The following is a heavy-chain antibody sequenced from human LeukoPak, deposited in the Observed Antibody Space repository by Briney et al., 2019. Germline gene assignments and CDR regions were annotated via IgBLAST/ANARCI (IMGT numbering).Heavy chain of an antibody. CDR1: GGSISSYY. D-gene: IGHD6-19*01. J-gene: IGHJ4*02. V-gene: IGHV4-59*08. CDR2: IYYSGST. Sequence: NASETLSLTCTVSGGSISSYYWSWIRQPPGKGLEWIGYIYYSGSTNYNPSLKSRVTISVDTSKNQFSLKLSSVTAADTAVYYCARGSLGVAGTMFDYWGQGTLVTVSS. CDR3: ARGSLGVAGTMFDY.